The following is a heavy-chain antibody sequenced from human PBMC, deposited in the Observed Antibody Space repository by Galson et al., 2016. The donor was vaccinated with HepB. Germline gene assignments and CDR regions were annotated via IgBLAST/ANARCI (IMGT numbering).Heavy chain of an antibody. V-gene: IGHV3-23*01. CDR3: ATTVGSDGFDI. D-gene: IGHD4-17*01. Sequence: SLRLSCAASGFTFSSYAISWVRQAPGRGLEWVSAVDSSGESTYYADSVKGRFTISRDNSKNTLSLQMNSLRVEDTAVYYCATTVGSDGFDIWGQGTMVTVSS. J-gene: IGHJ3*02. CDR1: GFTFSSYA. CDR2: VDSSGEST.